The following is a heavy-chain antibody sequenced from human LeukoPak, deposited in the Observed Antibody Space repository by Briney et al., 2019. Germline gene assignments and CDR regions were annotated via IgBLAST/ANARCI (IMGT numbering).Heavy chain of an antibody. CDR2: ISVSGDNT. CDR1: GFTFSSYG. D-gene: IGHD3-22*01. J-gene: IGHJ4*02. Sequence: PGGSLRLSCAASGFTFSSYGMSWVRQAPGKGLEWVSGISVSGDNTYYADSVKGRFTISRDNSKNTLYVQVNSLGTEDTAAYYCAKGSYYDSSGSFYFDYWGQGTLVTVSS. CDR3: AKGSYYDSSGSFYFDY. V-gene: IGHV3-23*01.